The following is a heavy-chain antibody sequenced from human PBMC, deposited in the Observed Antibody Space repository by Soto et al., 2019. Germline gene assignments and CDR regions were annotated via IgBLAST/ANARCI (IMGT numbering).Heavy chain of an antibody. CDR3: ARHPRYSWAPSRTNYFDY. Sequence: PSETLSLTCAVYGGSFSGYYWSWIRQPPGKGLEWIGEINHSGSTNYNPSLKSRVTISVDTSKNQFSLKLSSVTAADTAVYYCARHPRYSWAPSRTNYFDYWGQGTLVTVSS. J-gene: IGHJ4*02. D-gene: IGHD3-16*02. V-gene: IGHV4-34*01. CDR2: INHSGST. CDR1: GGSFSGYY.